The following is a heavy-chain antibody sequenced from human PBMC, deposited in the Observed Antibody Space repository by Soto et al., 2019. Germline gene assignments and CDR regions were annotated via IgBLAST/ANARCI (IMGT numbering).Heavy chain of an antibody. CDR3: ASMDGYYYDSSGYYLDY. J-gene: IGHJ4*02. Sequence: ASVQVSCTASGGTFSSYAISWVRQAPGQGLEWMGGIIPIFGTANYAQKFQGRVTITADESTSTAYMELSSLRSEDTAVYYCASMDGYYYDSSGYYLDYWGQGTLVTVSS. CDR1: GGTFSSYA. V-gene: IGHV1-69*13. CDR2: IIPIFGTA. D-gene: IGHD3-22*01.